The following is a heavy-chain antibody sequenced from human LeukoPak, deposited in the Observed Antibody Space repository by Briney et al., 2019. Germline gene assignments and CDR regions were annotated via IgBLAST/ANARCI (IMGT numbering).Heavy chain of an antibody. CDR1: GGTFSSYA. CDR2: IIPILGIA. Sequence: SVKVSCKASGGTFSSYAISWVRQAPGQGLQWMGRIIPILGIANYAQKFQGRVTITADKSTSTAYMELSSLRSEDTAVYYCASLYGSGSYPNYYYYGMDVWGQGTTVTVSS. J-gene: IGHJ6*02. D-gene: IGHD3-10*01. CDR3: ASLYGSGSYPNYYYYGMDV. V-gene: IGHV1-69*04.